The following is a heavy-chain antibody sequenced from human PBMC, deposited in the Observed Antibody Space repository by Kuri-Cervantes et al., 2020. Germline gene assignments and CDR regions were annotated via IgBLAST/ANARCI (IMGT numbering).Heavy chain of an antibody. Sequence: GGSLRLSCAASGFTVSSNYMSWVRQAPGKGLEWVSVIYSGGSTYYADSVKGRFTISRDNSKSTLYLQIKSLRDEDTAVYHCGRDLRLWSVEFHDWGQGTLVTVSS. D-gene: IGHD2-21*01. J-gene: IGHJ4*02. CDR1: GFTVSSNY. CDR2: IYSGGST. V-gene: IGHV3-53*01. CDR3: GRDLRLWSVEFHD.